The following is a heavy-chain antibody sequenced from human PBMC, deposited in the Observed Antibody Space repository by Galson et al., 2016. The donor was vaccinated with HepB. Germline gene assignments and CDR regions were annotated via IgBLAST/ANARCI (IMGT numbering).Heavy chain of an antibody. J-gene: IGHJ4*02. Sequence: SVKVSCKASGYTFTTYGITWVRQAPGQGLEWVGWISTYNGDTNHAQKLQGRVTLTTDRSTNTAYMEVRILESDATAVYYCVRDRDRSLDYGGQGTLVTASS. V-gene: IGHV1-18*04. CDR3: VRDRDRSLDY. CDR1: GYTFTTYG. CDR2: ISTYNGDT. D-gene: IGHD5-24*01.